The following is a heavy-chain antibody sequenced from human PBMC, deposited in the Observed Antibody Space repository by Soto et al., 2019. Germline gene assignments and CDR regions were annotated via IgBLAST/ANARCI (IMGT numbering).Heavy chain of an antibody. CDR2: IDWDDDE. CDR1: GFSLIGSGMR. V-gene: IGHV2-70*04. J-gene: IGHJ3*01. Sequence: SGPTLVNPTQTLTLTCSFSGFSLIGSGMRVSWLRQPPGKALEWLARIDWDDDEFYSTSLRSRLTISKDTSKNQVVLTMTNMAPVDTATYYCARTQGVKSHSSGSADAFDLWGQGTMVTVSS. D-gene: IGHD3-22*01. CDR3: ARTQGVKSHSSGSADAFDL.